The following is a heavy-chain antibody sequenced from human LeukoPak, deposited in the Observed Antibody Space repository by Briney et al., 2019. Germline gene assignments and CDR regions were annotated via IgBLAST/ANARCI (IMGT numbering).Heavy chain of an antibody. J-gene: IGHJ5*02. D-gene: IGHD2-15*01. CDR2: IYHSGST. V-gene: IGHV4-38-2*01. CDR3: ARAAGYCSGGSCYSRDNWFDL. Sequence: SETLSLTCAVSGYSISSGYYWGWIRQPPGKGLEWIGSIYHSGSTYYNPSLKSRVTISVESSKKQFSLTLSSVTAADTAVYYCARAAGYCSGGSCYSRDNWFDLWGQGTLVTVSS. CDR1: GYSISSGYY.